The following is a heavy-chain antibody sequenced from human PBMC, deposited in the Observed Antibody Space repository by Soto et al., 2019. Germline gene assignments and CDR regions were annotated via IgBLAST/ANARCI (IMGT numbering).Heavy chain of an antibody. CDR3: AREDSYGWSGESLEV. J-gene: IGHJ6*01. V-gene: IGHV4-34*01. Sequence: SETLSLTCALVVVSLRGQSWNCIRHSPGKCLEWIGELDQSGGTNYNPSLKSRTIISDDTSKNQFSLTLTSVTAADTAVYYCAREDSYGWSGESLEVWGQGTTDIVSS. CDR2: LDQSGGT. CDR1: VVSLRGQS. D-gene: IGHD6-19*01.